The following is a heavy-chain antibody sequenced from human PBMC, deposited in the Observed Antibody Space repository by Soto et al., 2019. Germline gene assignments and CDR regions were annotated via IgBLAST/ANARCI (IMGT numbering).Heavy chain of an antibody. CDR1: GFTFSSYS. J-gene: IGHJ6*02. Sequence: GSLRLSCAASGFTFSSYSMNWVRQAPGKGLEWVSSISSSSRYIYYADSVKGRFTISRDNAKNSLYLQMNSLRAEDTAVYYCARDKRRLDDDILTGPDYYYYGMDVWGQGTTVTVSS. V-gene: IGHV3-21*01. CDR3: ARDKRRLDDDILTGPDYYYYGMDV. D-gene: IGHD3-9*01. CDR2: ISSSSRYI.